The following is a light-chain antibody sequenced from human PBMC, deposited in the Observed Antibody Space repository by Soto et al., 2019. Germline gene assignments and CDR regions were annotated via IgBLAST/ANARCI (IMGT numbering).Light chain of an antibody. CDR3: QQYNTYPWT. V-gene: IGKV1-5*01. J-gene: IGKJ1*01. CDR2: DDS. CDR1: QSISSW. Sequence: IQMTQSPATLSSSVGDRVTITCRASQSISSWLAWYQQKPGKVPKLLIDDDSSLESGVPDRFSRSISGTEFTLTISSLQPDDFATYYCQQYNTYPWTFGQGTKVEIK.